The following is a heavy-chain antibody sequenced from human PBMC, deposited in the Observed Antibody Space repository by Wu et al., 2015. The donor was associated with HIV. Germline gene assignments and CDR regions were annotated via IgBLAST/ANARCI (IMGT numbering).Heavy chain of an antibody. CDR1: GGTFSSYA. CDR2: IIPIFGTA. Sequence: QVQVVQSGAEVKKPGSSVKVSCKASGGTFSSYAISWVRQAPGQGLEWMGGIIPIFGTANYAQKFQGRVTITRNSSISTAYMELSSLRSEDTAVYYCARGNNYIWFGELLLQYWGQGTLVTVSS. D-gene: IGHD3-10*01. J-gene: IGHJ4*02. CDR3: ARGNNYIWFGELLLQY. V-gene: IGHV1-69*05.